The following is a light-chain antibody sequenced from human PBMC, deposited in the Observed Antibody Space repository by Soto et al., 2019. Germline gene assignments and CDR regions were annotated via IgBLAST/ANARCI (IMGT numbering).Light chain of an antibody. CDR3: QVCDGGFDEVV. J-gene: IGLJ2*01. V-gene: IGLV3-21*02. CDR2: DDS. Sequence: SYELAQSPSVSVAPGQTARIACGGNNIGSKSVNWYQQKAGQAPALVVFDDSDRPSGIPERFSGSHSGNTATLTIIRVEAVEEADYYCQVCDGGFDEVVFGGGTKSPS. CDR1: NIGSKS.